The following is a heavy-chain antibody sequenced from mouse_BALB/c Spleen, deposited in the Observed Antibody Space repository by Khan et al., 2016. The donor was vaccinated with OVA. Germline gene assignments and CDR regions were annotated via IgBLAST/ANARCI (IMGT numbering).Heavy chain of an antibody. CDR3: ARDYWDVFAY. CDR1: GFNIKDTY. J-gene: IGHJ3*01. V-gene: IGHV14-3*02. CDR2: IDPANGIS. D-gene: IGHD4-1*01. Sequence: VQLKQSGAELVKPGASVKLSCTASGFNIKDTYMHWVKQRPEQGLEWTGRIDPANGISKYDPKFQGKATITADTSSNTAYLQLSSLTSEDTAVYYCARDYWDVFAYWGQGTLVTVSA.